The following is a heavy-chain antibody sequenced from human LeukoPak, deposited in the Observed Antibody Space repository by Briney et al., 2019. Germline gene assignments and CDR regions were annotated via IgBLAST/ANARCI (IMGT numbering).Heavy chain of an antibody. CDR1: GFTFSSYS. Sequence: GGSLRLSCAASGFTFSSYSMNWVRQAPGKGLEWVSSISSSSSYIYYADSVKGRFTISRDNAKNSLYLQMNSLRAEDTAVYYCARDRGTYYYDSSGYYPDYWGQGTLVTVSS. D-gene: IGHD3-22*01. J-gene: IGHJ4*02. CDR2: ISSSSSYI. V-gene: IGHV3-21*01. CDR3: ARDRGTYYYDSSGYYPDY.